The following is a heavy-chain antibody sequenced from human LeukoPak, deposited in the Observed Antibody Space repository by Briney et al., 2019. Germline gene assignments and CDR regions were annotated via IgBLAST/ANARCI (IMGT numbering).Heavy chain of an antibody. J-gene: IGHJ3*02. D-gene: IGHD3-10*01. CDR2: IYHSGST. Sequence: SETLSLTCAVSGDSISSNHWWSWVRQPPGKGLEWIGSIYHSGSTYYNPSLKSRVTISVDTSKNQFSLKLSSVTAADTAVYYCARVKSSDTFDFDVFDIWGQGTMVTVSS. CDR1: GDSISSNHW. V-gene: IGHV4-4*02. CDR3: ARVKSSDTFDFDVFDI.